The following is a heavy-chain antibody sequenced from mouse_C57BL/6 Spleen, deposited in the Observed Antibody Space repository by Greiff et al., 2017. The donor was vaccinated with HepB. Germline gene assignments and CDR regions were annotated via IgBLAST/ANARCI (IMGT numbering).Heavy chain of an antibody. D-gene: IGHD1-1*01. J-gene: IGHJ1*03. Sequence: EVQLQQSGPELVKPGASVKISCKASGYTFTDYYMNWVKQSHGKSLEWIGDINPNNGGTSYNQKFKGKATLTVDKSSSTAYMELRSLTSEDSAVYYCARYYYYGSSWYFDVWGTGTTVTVSS. CDR2: INPNNGGT. CDR3: ARYYYYGSSWYFDV. CDR1: GYTFTDYY. V-gene: IGHV1-26*01.